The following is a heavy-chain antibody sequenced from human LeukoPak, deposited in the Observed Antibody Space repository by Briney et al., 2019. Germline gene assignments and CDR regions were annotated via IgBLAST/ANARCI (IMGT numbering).Heavy chain of an antibody. CDR1: GYTFTGNY. CDR2: INPNSGGT. CDR3: ARGNDAFDI. J-gene: IGHJ3*02. Sequence: GASVKVSCKASGYTFTGNYINWVRQAPGQGLEWMGGINPNSGGTNYAQKFQVRVTMTRDRSITTAYMELSRLRSDDTAAYYCARGNDAFDIWGQGTMVTVSS. V-gene: IGHV1-2*02.